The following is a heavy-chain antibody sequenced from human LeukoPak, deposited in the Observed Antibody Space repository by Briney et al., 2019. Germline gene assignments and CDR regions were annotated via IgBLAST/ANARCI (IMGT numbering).Heavy chain of an antibody. CDR2: IKTTTDGGTT. J-gene: IGHJ4*02. CDR3: AKEGGYGELKIDY. V-gene: IGHV3-15*01. D-gene: IGHD5-18*01. CDR1: GFTFSNAW. Sequence: GGSLRLSCAASGFTFSNAWMTWVRQAPGKGLQWVGRIKTTTDGGTTDYAAPVKGRFIISRDDSKDTLYLQMNSLRAEDTAVYYCAKEGGYGELKIDYWGQGTLVTVSS.